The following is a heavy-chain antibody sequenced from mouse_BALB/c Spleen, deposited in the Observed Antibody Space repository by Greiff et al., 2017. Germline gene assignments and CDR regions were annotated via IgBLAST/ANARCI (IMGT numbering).Heavy chain of an antibody. J-gene: IGHJ3*01. V-gene: IGHV8-12*01. CDR3: DRGPRVAPFDY. Sequence: VKLMESGPGILQPSQTLSLTCSFSGFSLSTSGMGVGWLRQPTGKGLEWLAPIYGDDDKRYNPSLKSRLTISKGTSRNQVFLQITSVDTADTATYYFDRGPRVAPFDYWGQGTLVTVSA. CDR1: GFSLSTSGMG. CDR2: IYGDDDK. D-gene: IGHD1-1*01.